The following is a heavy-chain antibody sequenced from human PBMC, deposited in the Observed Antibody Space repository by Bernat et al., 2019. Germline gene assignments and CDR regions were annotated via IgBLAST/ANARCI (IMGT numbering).Heavy chain of an antibody. V-gene: IGHV3-9*01. D-gene: IGHD6-13*01. J-gene: IGHJ4*02. CDR3: AKDSSSSWYRDFDY. CDR2: ISWNSGYI. CDR1: GFIFNDYA. Sequence: EVQLVESGGSLIEPGRSLRLSCAASGFIFNDYAMHWVRQAPGKGLEWVSSISWNSGYIGYADSVKGRFTISRDNAKNSLYLQMNSLRAEDTALYYCAKDSSSSWYRDFDYWGQGTLVTVSS.